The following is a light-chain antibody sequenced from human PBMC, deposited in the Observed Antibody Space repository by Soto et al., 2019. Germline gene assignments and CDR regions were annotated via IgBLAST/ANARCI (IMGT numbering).Light chain of an antibody. CDR3: HQSDSLPIT. Sequence: DIQMTQSPSSLSASVGDRVTITCRASQDISNYLNWYQQRPGKAPKLLIYDASNLERGVPSRFSGTRSGTHFTFAITILQPADVATYDCHQSDSLPITFGQVTRLQI. CDR1: QDISNY. CDR2: DAS. V-gene: IGKV1-33*01. J-gene: IGKJ5*01.